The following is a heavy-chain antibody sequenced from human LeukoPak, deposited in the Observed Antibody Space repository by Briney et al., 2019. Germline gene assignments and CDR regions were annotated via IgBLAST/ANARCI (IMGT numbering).Heavy chain of an antibody. CDR1: GFTFSNYA. D-gene: IGHD1-26*01. Sequence: GGSLRLSCATSGFTFSNYAMHWARQAPGKGLEWVAVILYDGSNTYYADSIQGRFTISRDNSKSALFLQMNNLRAEDTALYYCARDWKRWEPEYFDFWGQGTLVTVSS. CDR3: ARDWKRWEPEYFDF. CDR2: ILYDGSNT. J-gene: IGHJ4*02. V-gene: IGHV3-30*04.